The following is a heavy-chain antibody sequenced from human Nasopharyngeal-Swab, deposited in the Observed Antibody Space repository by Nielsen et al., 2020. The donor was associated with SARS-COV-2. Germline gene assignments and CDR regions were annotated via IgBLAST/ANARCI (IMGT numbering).Heavy chain of an antibody. CDR3: ARDRGIDGRIDY. V-gene: IGHV3-21*01. J-gene: IGHJ4*02. D-gene: IGHD6-13*01. CDR1: GFTFSSYS. Sequence: GESLKISCAASGFTFSSYSVNWVRQAPGKGLEWVSSISSSSSYIYYADSVKGRFTISRDNAKNSLYLQMNSLRAEDTAVYYCARDRGIDGRIDYWGQGTLVTVSS. CDR2: ISSSSSYI.